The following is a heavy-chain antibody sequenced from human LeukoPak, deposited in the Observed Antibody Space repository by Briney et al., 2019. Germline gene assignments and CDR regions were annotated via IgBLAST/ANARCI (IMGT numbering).Heavy chain of an antibody. CDR1: GGSISSSSYY. Sequence: ASETLSLTCTVSGGSISSSSYYWGWIRQPPGKGLEWIGSVYYTGASYYNPSLKSRVTISIDTSKKHFSLKLTSVTAADTAVYCARGAPPQNWGQGTLVTVSA. V-gene: IGHV4-39*07. CDR2: VYYTGAS. CDR3: ARGAPPQN. J-gene: IGHJ4*02.